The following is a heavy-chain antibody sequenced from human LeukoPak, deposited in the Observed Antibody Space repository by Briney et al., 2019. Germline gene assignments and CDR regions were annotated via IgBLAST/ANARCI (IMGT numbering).Heavy chain of an antibody. V-gene: IGHV3-49*04. CDR1: GFTFGDYA. Sequence: GGSLRLSCTASGFTFGDYAMSWVRQAPGKGRGWVGFIRSKAYGGTTEYAASVKGRFTISRDDSKSIAYLQMNSLKTEDTAVYYCTRGLVGVDYYYYYYYMDVWGKGTTVTVSS. CDR2: IRSKAYGGTT. D-gene: IGHD1-26*01. J-gene: IGHJ6*03. CDR3: TRGLVGVDYYYYYYYMDV.